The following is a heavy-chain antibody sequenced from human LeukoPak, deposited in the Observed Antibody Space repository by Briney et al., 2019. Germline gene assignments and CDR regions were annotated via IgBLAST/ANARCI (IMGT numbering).Heavy chain of an antibody. CDR1: GFTFSSYA. CDR2: ISGSGGST. Sequence: GGSLRLSCAASGFTFSSYAMSWVRQAPGKGLEWVSAISGSGGSTYYADSVKGRFTISRDNSKNTLYLQMNSLRAEDTAVYYRAKDRTAAAAHYGMDVWGKGTTVTVSS. V-gene: IGHV3-23*01. J-gene: IGHJ6*04. D-gene: IGHD6-13*01. CDR3: AKDRTAAAAHYGMDV.